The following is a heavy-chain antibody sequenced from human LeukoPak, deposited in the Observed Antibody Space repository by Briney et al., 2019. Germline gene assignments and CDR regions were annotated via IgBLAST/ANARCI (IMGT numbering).Heavy chain of an antibody. CDR2: FDSSGNT. Sequence: SETLSLTCTVSGGASSGYCWSWIRQPAGKRLEWIGRFDSSGNTRYNPSLESRVTMSLDTSKNQLSLRLNSVTAADTAVYYCARGLVSEHRGQDLENFFDHWGQGILVTVSP. D-gene: IGHD3-3*01. CDR3: ARGLVSEHRGQDLENFFDH. V-gene: IGHV4-4*07. J-gene: IGHJ4*02. CDR1: GGASSGYC.